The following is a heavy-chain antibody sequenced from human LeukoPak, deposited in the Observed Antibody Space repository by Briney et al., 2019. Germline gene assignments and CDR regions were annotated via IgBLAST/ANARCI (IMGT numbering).Heavy chain of an antibody. J-gene: IGHJ1*01. Sequence: PGGSLRLSCAASGFTFRTSGMNWVRQAPGKGLEWVSAISGSGGSTYYADSVKGRFTISRDKSKNTLYLQMNSLRAEDTAVYYCAKEIYGDSAGGRFHHWGQGTLVTVSS. D-gene: IGHD4-17*01. CDR3: AKEIYGDSAGGRFHH. CDR1: GFTFRTSG. CDR2: ISGSGGST. V-gene: IGHV3-23*01.